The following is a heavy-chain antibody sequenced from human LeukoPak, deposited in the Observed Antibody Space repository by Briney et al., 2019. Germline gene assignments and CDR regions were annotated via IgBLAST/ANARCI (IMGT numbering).Heavy chain of an antibody. CDR2: ISYDGSNK. V-gene: IGHV3-30-3*01. CDR3: AKGRRRQSKFAGGWMATIPDYFDY. D-gene: IGHD5-24*01. Sequence: GGSLRLSCAAPGFTFSSYAMHWVRQAPGKGLEWVAVISYDGSNKYYADSVKGRFTISRDNSKNTLYLQMNSLRAEDTAVYYCAKGRRRQSKFAGGWMATIPDYFDYWGQGTLVTVSS. CDR1: GFTFSSYA. J-gene: IGHJ4*02.